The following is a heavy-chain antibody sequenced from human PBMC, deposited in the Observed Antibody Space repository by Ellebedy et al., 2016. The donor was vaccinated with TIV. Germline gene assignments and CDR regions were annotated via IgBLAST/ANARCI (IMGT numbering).Heavy chain of an antibody. CDR2: TSYSGST. J-gene: IGHJ4*02. CDR1: GGSIGSYY. V-gene: IGHV4-59*01. CDR3: ARAIGGSYEDF. Sequence: SETLSLTCTVSGGSIGSYYWTWIRQPPGKGLEWIGHTSYSGSTNYSPSLKSQVTISIDTSKNQFSLRLTSVTAADTAVYYCARAIGGSYEDFWGQGTLVTVSS. D-gene: IGHD1-26*01.